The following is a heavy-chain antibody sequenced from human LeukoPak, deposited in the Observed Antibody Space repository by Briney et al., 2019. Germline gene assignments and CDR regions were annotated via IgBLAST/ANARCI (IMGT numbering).Heavy chain of an antibody. V-gene: IGHV1-46*01. CDR1: GGTFSSYA. Sequence: ASVKVSCKASGGTFSSYAISWVRQAPGQGLEWMGIINPSGGSTSYAQKFQGRVTMTRDTSTSTVYMELSSLRSEDTAVYYCAREMATISDYWGQGTLVTVSS. J-gene: IGHJ4*02. CDR2: INPSGGST. D-gene: IGHD5-24*01. CDR3: AREMATISDY.